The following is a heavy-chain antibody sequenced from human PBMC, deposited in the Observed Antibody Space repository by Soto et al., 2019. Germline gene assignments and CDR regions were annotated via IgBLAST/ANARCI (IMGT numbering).Heavy chain of an antibody. CDR2: IKHDGNEK. CDR3: VRATRSWGHYYYHGMDV. Sequence: VQLVESGGDSVQPGGSLRLSCEASGFMFGTYWMSWVRQAPGKGLEWVANIKHDGNEKFFGDSVKGRFTSSRDNAKNSLYLEMNDVRVDDTGVYYCVRATRSWGHYYYHGMDVWGQGTTVTV. CDR1: GFMFGTYW. D-gene: IGHD6-13*01. J-gene: IGHJ6*02. V-gene: IGHV3-7*01.